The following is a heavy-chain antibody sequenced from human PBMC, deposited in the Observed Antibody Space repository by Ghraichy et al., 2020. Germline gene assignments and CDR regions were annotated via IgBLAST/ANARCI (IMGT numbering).Heavy chain of an antibody. J-gene: IGHJ3*02. CDR1: GFPVSSDH. V-gene: IGHV3-53*01. CDR3: AREGGGSLKGAFNI. CDR2: IHGGGDP. D-gene: IGHD1-26*01. Sequence: GGSLRLSCAASGFPVSSDHINWVRQAPGKGLEWVSRIHGGGDPNYADSVKGRFTISRDSSKNTLYLQMNSLRVDDTAVYYCAREGGGSLKGAFNIWGHGTMVTVSS.